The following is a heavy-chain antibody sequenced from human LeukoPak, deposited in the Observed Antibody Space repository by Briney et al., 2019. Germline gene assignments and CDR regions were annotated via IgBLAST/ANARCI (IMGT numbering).Heavy chain of an antibody. J-gene: IGHJ4*02. Sequence: GGSLRLSCAASGFTFSSYAMHWVRQAPGKGLEYVSGISSNGGSTYYANSVKGRFTISRDNAKNSLYLQMNSLRAEDTAVYYCARGGGRHVEYWGQGNLVTVSS. V-gene: IGHV3-64*01. CDR3: ARGGGRHVEY. D-gene: IGHD2/OR15-2a*01. CDR1: GFTFSSYA. CDR2: ISSNGGST.